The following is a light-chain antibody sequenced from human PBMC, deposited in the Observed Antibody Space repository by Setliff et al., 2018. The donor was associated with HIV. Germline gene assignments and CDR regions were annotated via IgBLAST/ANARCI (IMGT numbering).Light chain of an antibody. V-gene: IGLV1-40*01. J-gene: IGLJ3*02. CDR3: QSYDNRLSGGV. CDR1: SSNIGAGFD. CDR2: VNT. Sequence: QSVLTQPPSFSGAPGQRVTISCPGTSSNIGAGFDVHWYKQRPGTAPKLLIYVNTDRPSGVPARFSGSKSATTASLAITGLQAEDEADYYCQSYDNRLSGGVFGGGTKVTVL.